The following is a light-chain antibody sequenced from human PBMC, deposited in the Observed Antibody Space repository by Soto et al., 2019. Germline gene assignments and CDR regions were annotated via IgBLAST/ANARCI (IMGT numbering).Light chain of an antibody. V-gene: IGKV1-39*01. J-gene: IGKJ2*01. CDR1: QSISSY. CDR3: QQSYSTPST. Sequence: DIPMTQSPSSLSASVGDRVTITCRASQSISSYLNWYQQKPGQAPKLLIYAASSLHSGVPSRFSGSGSGTDFTLTISSLQPEDFATYYCQQSYSTPSTFGQGTKLEIK. CDR2: AAS.